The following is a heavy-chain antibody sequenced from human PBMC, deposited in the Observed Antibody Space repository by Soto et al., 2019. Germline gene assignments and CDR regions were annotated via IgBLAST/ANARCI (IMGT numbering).Heavy chain of an antibody. Sequence: QVQLQESGPGLVKPSGTLSLTCAVSGGSISSSNWWSWVRQPPGKGLEWIGEIYHSGSTNYNPSLKSRVTISVDNSNNHFSLKLSSVTAADTAVYYCASLGYYDIGSFDYWGQGTLVTVSS. CDR1: GGSISSSNW. CDR3: ASLGYYDIGSFDY. V-gene: IGHV4-4*02. J-gene: IGHJ4*02. D-gene: IGHD3-9*01. CDR2: IYHSGST.